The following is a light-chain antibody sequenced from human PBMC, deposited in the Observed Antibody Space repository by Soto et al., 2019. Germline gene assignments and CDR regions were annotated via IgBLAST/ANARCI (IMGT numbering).Light chain of an antibody. CDR1: QSLSSS. CDR2: GAS. V-gene: IGKV3-15*01. Sequence: EILITQSPATLSVSPGERATLSCRASQSLSSSKLAWYQQRPGQAPRILIYGASTRATGIPARFSGSGSGTEFTLTITSLQSQDFAVYYCQQYDTWPRTFGQGTKVDIK. CDR3: QQYDTWPRT. J-gene: IGKJ1*01.